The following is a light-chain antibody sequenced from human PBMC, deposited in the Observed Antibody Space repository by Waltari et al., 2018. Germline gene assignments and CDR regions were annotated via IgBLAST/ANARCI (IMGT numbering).Light chain of an antibody. CDR2: KAS. J-gene: IGKJ1*01. Sequence: IQMTQSPSTLSASVGARVTITCRASPSISTWLAWYQQKPGKAPLLLIYKASTLESGVPSRFSGSGSGTEFTLTISSLQPDDFATYYCQQYNSYSGTFGQGTKVEIK. CDR3: QQYNSYSGT. V-gene: IGKV1-5*03. CDR1: PSISTW.